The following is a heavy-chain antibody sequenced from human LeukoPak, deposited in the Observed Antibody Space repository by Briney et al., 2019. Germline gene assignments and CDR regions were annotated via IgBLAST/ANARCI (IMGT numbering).Heavy chain of an antibody. CDR1: GFTFSTYA. CDR2: ISYDGSNK. D-gene: IGHD3-16*01. CDR3: ASITYVWGVDY. V-gene: IGHV3-30-3*01. J-gene: IGHJ4*02. Sequence: GGSLRLSCAASGFTFSTYAMTWVRQAPGKGLEWVAVISYDGSNKYYADSVKGRFTISRDNSKNTLYLQMNSLRAEDTAVYYCASITYVWGVDYWGQGTLVTVSS.